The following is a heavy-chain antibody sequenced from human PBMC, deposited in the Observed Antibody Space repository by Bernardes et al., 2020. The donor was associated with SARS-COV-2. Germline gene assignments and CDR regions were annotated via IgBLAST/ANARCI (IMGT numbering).Heavy chain of an antibody. CDR3: ARERLDYGSGSYNNWFDP. CDR2: IYYSGST. V-gene: IGHV4-61*01. Sequence: LSLTCTVSGGSVSSGSYYWSWIRQPPGKGLEWIGYIYYSGSTNYNPSLKSRVTISVYTSKNQFSLKLSSVTAADTAVYYCARERLDYGSGSYNNWFDPWGQGTLVTVSS. D-gene: IGHD3-10*01. J-gene: IGHJ5*02. CDR1: GGSVSSGSYY.